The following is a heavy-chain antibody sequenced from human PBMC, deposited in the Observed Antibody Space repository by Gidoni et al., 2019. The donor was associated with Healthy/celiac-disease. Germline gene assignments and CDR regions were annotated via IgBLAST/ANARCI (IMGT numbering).Heavy chain of an antibody. Sequence: QVQPVESGGGLVKHGGSLRLSCEASGYTFSDYYMSWIRQAPGKGLAWVSYIVSRGSTIYYADSVRGLFTISRDNAKNSLFLQRSSLRAEDTAVYYCATGYSRDDFDYWGQGTLVTVSS. CDR1: GYTFSDYY. J-gene: IGHJ4*02. V-gene: IGHV3-11*04. CDR2: IVSRGSTI. CDR3: ATGYSRDDFDY. D-gene: IGHD2-15*01.